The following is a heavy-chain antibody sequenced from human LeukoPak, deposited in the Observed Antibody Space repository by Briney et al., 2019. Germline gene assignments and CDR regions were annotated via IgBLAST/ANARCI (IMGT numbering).Heavy chain of an antibody. Sequence: SQTLSLTCAVSGGSISSGGYSWSWIRQPPGKGLEWIGYIYHSGSTNYNPSLKSRVTISVDTSKNQFSLKLSSVTAADTAVYYCASGYCSSTSCASRLDYWGQGTLVTVSS. D-gene: IGHD2-2*03. CDR1: GGSISSGGYS. CDR3: ASGYCSSTSCASRLDY. V-gene: IGHV4-30-2*01. CDR2: IYHSGST. J-gene: IGHJ4*02.